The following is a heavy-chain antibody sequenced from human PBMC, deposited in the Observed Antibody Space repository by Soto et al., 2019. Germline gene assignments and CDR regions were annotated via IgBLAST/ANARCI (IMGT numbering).Heavy chain of an antibody. CDR3: AREVAARGGPGWFDP. CDR2: IIPIFGTA. Sequence: ASVKVSCKAPGGTFSSYAISWVRQAPGQGLEWMGGIIPIFGTANYAQKFQGRVTITADESTSTAYMELSSLRSEDTAVYYCAREVAARGGPGWFDPWGQGTLVTVSS. V-gene: IGHV1-69*13. J-gene: IGHJ5*02. CDR1: GGTFSSYA. D-gene: IGHD6-6*01.